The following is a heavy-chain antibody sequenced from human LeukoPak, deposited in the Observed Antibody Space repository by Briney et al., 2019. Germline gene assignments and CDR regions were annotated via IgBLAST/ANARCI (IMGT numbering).Heavy chain of an antibody. Sequence: GGSLRLSCAASGFTLSSYSMNWVRQAPGKGLEWVSSISSSSSYIYYADSVKGRFTISRDNAKNSLYLQMNSLRAEDTAVYYRAKLGAAAGKYGSAFDIWGQGTMVTVSS. D-gene: IGHD6-13*01. CDR3: AKLGAAAGKYGSAFDI. V-gene: IGHV3-21*01. CDR1: GFTLSSYS. J-gene: IGHJ3*02. CDR2: ISSSSSYI.